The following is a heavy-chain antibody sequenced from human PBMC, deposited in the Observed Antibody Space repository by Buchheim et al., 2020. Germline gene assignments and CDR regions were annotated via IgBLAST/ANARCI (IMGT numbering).Heavy chain of an antibody. CDR2: ISCTSSTI. CDR1: GFTFSSYS. D-gene: IGHD3-22*01. J-gene: IGHJ6*02. CDR3: AGEDTYYYDSGGYYYYYYGMDV. Sequence: EVQLVESGGGLVHPGGSLRLSCAASGFTFSSYSMNWVRQAPGKGLEWVSYISCTSSTISSADSVQGRFTISRDNAKNSLYLQMNSMRAEDTAVYFCAGEDTYYYDSGGYYYYYYGMDVWGQGTT. V-gene: IGHV3-48*01.